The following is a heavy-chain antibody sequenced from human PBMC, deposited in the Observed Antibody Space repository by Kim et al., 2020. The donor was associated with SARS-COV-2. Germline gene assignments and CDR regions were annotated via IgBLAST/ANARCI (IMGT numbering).Heavy chain of an antibody. V-gene: IGHV1-69*04. Sequence: SVKVSCKASGCTFSNSPFSWVRQAPGQGPEWMGRIIAGDGLANYAQKLQGRVKITTDKFTTTVYMELSRLTSDDTAVYYCAIDRDTDIIRCWFEPWGQG. CDR2: IIAGDGLA. CDR1: GCTFSNSP. CDR3: AIDRDTDIIRCWFEP. J-gene: IGHJ5*02. D-gene: IGHD2-15*01.